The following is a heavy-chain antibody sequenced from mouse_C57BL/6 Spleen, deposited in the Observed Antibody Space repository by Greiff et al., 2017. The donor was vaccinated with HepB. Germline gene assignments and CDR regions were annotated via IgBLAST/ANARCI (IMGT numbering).Heavy chain of an antibody. CDR1: GFTFSSYA. CDR2: ISDGGSYT. V-gene: IGHV5-4*01. CDR3: ARDPFNY. J-gene: IGHJ2*01. Sequence: DVQLQESGGGLVKPGGSLKLSCAASGFTFSSYAMSWVRQTPEKRLEWVATISDGGSYTYYPDNVKGRFTISRDNAKNNLYLQMSHLKSEDTAMYYCARDPFNYWGQGTTLTVSS.